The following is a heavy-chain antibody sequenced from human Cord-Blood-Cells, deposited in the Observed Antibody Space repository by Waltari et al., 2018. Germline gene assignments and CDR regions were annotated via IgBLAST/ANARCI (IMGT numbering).Heavy chain of an antibody. D-gene: IGHD3-10*01. V-gene: IGHV2-5*02. CDR3: AHRGNGSGSDAFDI. Sequence: QITLKESGPTPVKPTQTLTLTCTFSGFSLSTSGVGVGWIRQPPGKALELLALIYWDDAKRYSPSLKSRLTITKDTSKNQVVLTMTNMDPVDTATYYCAHRGNGSGSDAFDIWGQGTMVTVAS. CDR1: GFSLSTSGVG. CDR2: IYWDDAK. J-gene: IGHJ3*02.